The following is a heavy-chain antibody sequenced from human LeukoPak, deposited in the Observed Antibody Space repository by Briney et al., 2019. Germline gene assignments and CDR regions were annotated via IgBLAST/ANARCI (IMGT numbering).Heavy chain of an antibody. CDR3: ARHKHDDSAYWGY. CDR2: ISSNGNTI. J-gene: IGHJ4*02. Sequence: GGSLRLSCAASGFTFGDYYMSWIRQAPGKGLEWVSYISSNGNTIYYADSVKGRFTISRDNAKNSLYLQMNSLRAEDTAVYYCARHKHDDSAYWGYWGQGTLVTVSS. V-gene: IGHV3-11*01. D-gene: IGHD3-22*01. CDR1: GFTFGDYY.